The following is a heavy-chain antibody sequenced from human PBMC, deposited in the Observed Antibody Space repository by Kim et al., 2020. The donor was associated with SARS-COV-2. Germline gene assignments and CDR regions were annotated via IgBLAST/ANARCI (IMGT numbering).Heavy chain of an antibody. CDR3: ASSVVVTPNWFDP. D-gene: IGHD2-21*02. J-gene: IGHJ5*02. V-gene: IGHV4-31*02. Sequence: YNPPLKDRVTISVEQSKNQFPLKLGSVTAADTAVYYCASSVVVTPNWFDPWGQGTLVTVSS.